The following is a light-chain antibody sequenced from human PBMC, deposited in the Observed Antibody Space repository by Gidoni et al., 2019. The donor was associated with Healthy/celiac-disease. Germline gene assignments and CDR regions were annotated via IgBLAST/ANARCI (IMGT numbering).Light chain of an antibody. Sequence: EIVMTQSPATLSVSPGERATLSCRASQSVSSNLAWYQQKPVQAPRLLIYGASTRATGIPARFSGSGSGTEFTLTISSLQSEDFAVYYCQQYNNWPPLFGQXTKVESK. J-gene: IGKJ1*01. CDR2: GAS. V-gene: IGKV3-15*01. CDR3: QQYNNWPPL. CDR1: QSVSSN.